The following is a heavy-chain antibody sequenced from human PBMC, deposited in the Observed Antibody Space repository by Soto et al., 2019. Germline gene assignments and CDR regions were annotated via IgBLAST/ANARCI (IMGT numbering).Heavy chain of an antibody. J-gene: IGHJ6*03. CDR1: GGSFSGYY. CDR2: INHSGST. V-gene: IGHV4-34*01. Sequence: SETLSLTCAVYGGSFSGYYWSWIRQPPGKGLEWIGEINHSGSTNYNPSLKSRVTISLDTSKNQFSLSLSSVTAADTAVYYCAREASGSYSQNYYDYMDVWGKGTTVTVSS. CDR3: AREASGSYSQNYYDYMDV. D-gene: IGHD1-26*01.